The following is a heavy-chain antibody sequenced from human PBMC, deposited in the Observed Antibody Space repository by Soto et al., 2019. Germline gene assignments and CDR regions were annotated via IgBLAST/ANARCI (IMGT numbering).Heavy chain of an antibody. V-gene: IGHV1-8*01. Sequence: ASVKVSCEASGYTFTSYDINWVRQATGQGLEWMGWMNPNSGNTGYAQKFQGRVTMTRNTSISTAYMELSSLRSEDTAVYYCARHSSGWKGFDYWGQGTLVTVSS. CDR1: GYTFTSYD. J-gene: IGHJ4*02. CDR3: ARHSSGWKGFDY. D-gene: IGHD6-19*01. CDR2: MNPNSGNT.